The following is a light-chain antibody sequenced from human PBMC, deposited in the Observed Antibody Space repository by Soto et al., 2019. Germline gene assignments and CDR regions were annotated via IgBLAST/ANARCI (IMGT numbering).Light chain of an antibody. Sequence: DVVMTQSPLSLSVTLGQPASISCRSSQSLVHSDGNTYLNWFQQRPGQYPRRLIYKVSYRDSGVPDRFSGSGSGTDFTLKISRVEAEDVGSYDCMQSTHWPPLTFGGGTKVEIK. J-gene: IGKJ4*01. CDR3: MQSTHWPPLT. CDR1: QSLVHSDGNTY. CDR2: KVS. V-gene: IGKV2-30*02.